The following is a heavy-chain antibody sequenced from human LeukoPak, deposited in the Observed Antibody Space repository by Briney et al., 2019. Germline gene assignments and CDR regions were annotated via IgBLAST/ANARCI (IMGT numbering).Heavy chain of an antibody. CDR3: AAARPLADWYFDL. D-gene: IGHD2-15*01. Sequence: PSETLSLTCAVYGGSFSGYYWSWIRQPPGKGLEWIGEINHSGSTNYNPSLKSRVTISVDTSKNQFSLKLSSVTAADTAVYYCAAARPLADWYFDLWGRGTLVTVSS. J-gene: IGHJ2*01. CDR2: INHSGST. V-gene: IGHV4-34*01. CDR1: GGSFSGYY.